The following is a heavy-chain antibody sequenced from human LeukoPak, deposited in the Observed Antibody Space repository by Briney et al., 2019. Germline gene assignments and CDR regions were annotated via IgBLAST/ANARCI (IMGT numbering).Heavy chain of an antibody. V-gene: IGHV1-2*02. Sequence: ASVKGSCKASGYTFTGYYMHWVRQAPGQGLEWMGWINPNSGGTNYAQKFQGRVTMTRDTSISTAYMELSRLRSDDTAVYYCARETYYYGSGSYYETSYNWFDPWGQGTLVTVSS. CDR3: ARETYYYGSGSYYETSYNWFDP. CDR2: INPNSGGT. J-gene: IGHJ5*02. D-gene: IGHD3-10*01. CDR1: GYTFTGYY.